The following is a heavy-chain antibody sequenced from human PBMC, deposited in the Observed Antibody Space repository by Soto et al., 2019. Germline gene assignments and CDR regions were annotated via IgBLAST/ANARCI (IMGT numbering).Heavy chain of an antibody. D-gene: IGHD2-15*01. CDR1: GYTFTSYD. CDR3: TRQKVDASDY. Sequence: QVQLVQSGAEVKKPGASVKVSCKASGYTFTSYDINWVRQATGQGLEWMGWMNPNSGNTGYAQKFQDRVTMTRNTSISTAYMELRSMRSEDTAMYYCTRQKVDASDYWGQRTLVTVSS. CDR2: MNPNSGNT. V-gene: IGHV1-8*01. J-gene: IGHJ4*02.